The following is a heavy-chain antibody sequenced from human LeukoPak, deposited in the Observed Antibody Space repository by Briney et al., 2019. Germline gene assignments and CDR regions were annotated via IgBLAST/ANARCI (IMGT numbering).Heavy chain of an antibody. CDR3: ARGWFGQLLQDY. CDR1: GYTFTSYD. CDR2: MNPNSGNT. D-gene: IGHD3-10*01. J-gene: IGHJ4*02. Sequence: ASVKLSCKASGYTFTSYDIKWGRQATGQGPEWMGWMNPNSGNTGYAQQFQGRVTMTRTTSTSTAYVELSSLRSDDTAVYYCARGWFGQLLQDYWGQGTLVTVSS. V-gene: IGHV1-8*01.